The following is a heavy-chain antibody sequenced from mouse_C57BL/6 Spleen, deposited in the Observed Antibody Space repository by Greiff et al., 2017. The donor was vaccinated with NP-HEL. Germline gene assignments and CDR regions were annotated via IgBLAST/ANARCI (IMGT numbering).Heavy chain of an antibody. D-gene: IGHD2-3*01. J-gene: IGHJ4*01. V-gene: IGHV1-50*01. CDR2: IDPSDSYT. CDR3: ARRYDGYYFYAMDY. CDR1: GYTFTSYW. Sequence: QVQLQQPGAELVKPGASVKLSCKASGYTFTSYWMQWVKQRPGQGLEWIGEIDPSDSYTNYNQKFKGKATLTVDTSSSTAYMHLSSLTSEDSAVYYCARRYDGYYFYAMDYWGQGTSVTVSS.